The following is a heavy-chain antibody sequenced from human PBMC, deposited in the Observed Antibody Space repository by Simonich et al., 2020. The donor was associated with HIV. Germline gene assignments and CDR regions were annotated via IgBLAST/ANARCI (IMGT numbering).Heavy chain of an antibody. CDR2: LDPEDGET. CDR1: GYTLTELS. Sequence: QVQLVQSGAEVKKPGASVKVSCKVSGYTLTELSMHWVRQAPGKGLEWMGGLDPEDGETNYAQKFQGRVTMTEDTSTDTAYMELSSLRSEDTAVYYCATVPYSNSFNWFDPWGQGTLVTVSS. CDR3: ATVPYSNSFNWFDP. V-gene: IGHV1-24*01. D-gene: IGHD4-4*01. J-gene: IGHJ5*02.